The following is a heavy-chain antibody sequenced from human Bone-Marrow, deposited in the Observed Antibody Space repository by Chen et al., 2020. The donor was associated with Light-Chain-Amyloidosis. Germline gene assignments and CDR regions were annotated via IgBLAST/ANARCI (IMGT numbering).Heavy chain of an antibody. V-gene: IGHV5-51*01. J-gene: IGHJ4*02. Sequence: EVQLEQSGPEVKKPGESLKLSCKGSGYTFPNYWIGWVRQMPGKGLEWMGVIYPDDSDARYSPSFEGQVTISADKSITTAYLQWRSLKASDTAMYYCARLRDGYNFDYWGQGTLVTVSS. CDR3: ARLRDGYNFDY. CDR2: IYPDDSDA. CDR1: GYTFPNYW. D-gene: IGHD5-12*01.